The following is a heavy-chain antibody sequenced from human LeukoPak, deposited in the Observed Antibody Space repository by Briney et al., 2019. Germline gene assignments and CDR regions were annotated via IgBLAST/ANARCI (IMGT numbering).Heavy chain of an antibody. CDR3: ARVQNYGSGSYRNYYYYYYGMDV. J-gene: IGHJ6*02. CDR1: GGSFSGDY. D-gene: IGHD3-10*01. CDR2: INDSGST. Sequence: SETLSLTCAVYGGSFSGDYWSWIRQPPGKGLEWIGEINDSGSTNYDPSLKSRVTISVDTSKNQFSLKLSSVTAADTAVYYCARVQNYGSGSYRNYYYYYYGMDVWGQGTTVTVSS. V-gene: IGHV4-34*01.